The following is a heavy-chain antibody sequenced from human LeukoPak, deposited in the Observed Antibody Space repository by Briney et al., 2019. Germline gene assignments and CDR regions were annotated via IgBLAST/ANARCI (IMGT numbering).Heavy chain of an antibody. CDR2: INPSGSI. CDR3: ARGRNYYDSSRYYYEGDAFDI. D-gene: IGHD3-22*01. J-gene: IGHJ3*02. CDR1: GYIFTSYY. V-gene: IGHV1-46*01. Sequence: ASVKVSCKASGYIFTSYYMYWVRQAPGQGLEWMGIINPSGSIRYAQKFQGRVTMTRDTSTSTVYMELSSLRSEDTAVYYCARGRNYYDSSRYYYEGDAFDIWGQGTMVTVSS.